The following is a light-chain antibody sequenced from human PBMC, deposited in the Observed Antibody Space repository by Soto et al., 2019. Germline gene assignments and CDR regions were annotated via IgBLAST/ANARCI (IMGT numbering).Light chain of an antibody. J-gene: IGLJ3*02. CDR1: SSDVGGYNY. CDR2: DVN. V-gene: IGLV2-11*01. CDR3: CSYAGSHTPWV. Sequence: QSVLTQPRSVSGSPGQSVTISCTGTSSDVGGYNYVSWYQQHPGKAPKRMIYDVNKWPSGVPDRFSGSKSGNTASLTISGLQAEDEADYHCCSYAGSHTPWVFGGGTKLPVL.